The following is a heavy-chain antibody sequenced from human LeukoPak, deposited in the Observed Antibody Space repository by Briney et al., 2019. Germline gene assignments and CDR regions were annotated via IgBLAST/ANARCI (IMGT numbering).Heavy chain of an antibody. J-gene: IGHJ5*02. V-gene: IGHV3-21*01. D-gene: IGHD5-12*01. Sequence: GGSLRLSCAASGFTFSSTWMHWVRQAPGKGLEWVSSISSSSSYIYYADSVKGRFTISRDNAKNSLYLQMNRLRAEDTAVYYCASEYLYSGHYNWFDPWGQGTLVTVSS. CDR1: GFTFSSTW. CDR3: ASEYLYSGHYNWFDP. CDR2: ISSSSSYI.